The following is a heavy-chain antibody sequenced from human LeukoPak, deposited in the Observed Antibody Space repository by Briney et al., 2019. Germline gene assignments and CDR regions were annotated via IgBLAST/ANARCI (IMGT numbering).Heavy chain of an antibody. CDR1: GFSFTAYS. V-gene: IGHV3-48*01. J-gene: IGHJ4*02. Sequence: GGSLRLSCAASGFSFTAYSMNWVRQAPGRGLEWISYIDPGGDIYYADSVTGRFTVSRDTAKNSLYLQMNGLRVEDTAVYYCARRFDSWGQGALATVSS. CDR3: ARRFDS. CDR2: IDPGGDI.